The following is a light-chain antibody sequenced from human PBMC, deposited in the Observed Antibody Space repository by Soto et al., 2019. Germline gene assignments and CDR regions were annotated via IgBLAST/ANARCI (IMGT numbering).Light chain of an antibody. CDR2: GAS. CDR1: QSVSSSY. Sequence: IVLTQSPGTLSLSPGERATLSCSASQSVSSSYLAWYQQRPGQAPRLLIYGASSRAPGIPDRFSGSGSGTDFALTISRLEPEDFAVYYCQQYGSSPPITFGQGTRLEIK. CDR3: QQYGSSPPIT. V-gene: IGKV3-20*01. J-gene: IGKJ5*01.